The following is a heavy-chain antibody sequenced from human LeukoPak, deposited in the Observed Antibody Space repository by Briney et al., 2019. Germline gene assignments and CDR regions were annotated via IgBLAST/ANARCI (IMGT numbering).Heavy chain of an antibody. CDR1: GFTFSDAW. D-gene: IGHD6-13*01. V-gene: IGHV3-15*01. CDR3: TAGTGRSDFDY. CDR2: IKSKTDGATR. J-gene: IGHJ4*02. Sequence: GGSLRLSCAASGFTFSDAWMSWVRQAPGKGLEWVGRIKSKTDGATRDFAAAGKGRFSISRDDSRNMVYLQMNSLKSEDTAMYYCTAGTGRSDFDYWGQGTLVTVSS.